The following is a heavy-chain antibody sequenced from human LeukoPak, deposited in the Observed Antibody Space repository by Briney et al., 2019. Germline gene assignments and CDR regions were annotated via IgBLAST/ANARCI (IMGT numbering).Heavy chain of an antibody. V-gene: IGHV4-31*03. CDR1: GGSISSGGYY. CDR3: ATGIAVAADDAFDI. CDR2: IYYSGST. D-gene: IGHD6-19*01. J-gene: IGHJ3*02. Sequence: SQTLSLTCTVSGGSISSGGYYWSWIRQRPGKGLEWIGYIYYSGSTYYNPSLKSRVTISVDTSKNQFSLKLSSVTAADTAVYYCATGIAVAADDAFDIWGQGTMVTVSS.